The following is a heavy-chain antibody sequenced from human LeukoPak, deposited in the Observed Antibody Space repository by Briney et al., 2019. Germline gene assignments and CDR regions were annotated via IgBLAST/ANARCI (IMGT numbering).Heavy chain of an antibody. D-gene: IGHD1-20*01. J-gene: IGHJ5*02. CDR2: LYSDGNT. CDR1: GFTVITND. CDR3: ARDHTTLTGHIQYFDP. Sequence: GGSLRLSCAASGFTVITNDMTWVRQAPGKGLEWVSVLYSDGNTKYADSVQGRFTISRDNSKNTLYLEMNSLSPDDTAVYYCARDHTTLTGHIQYFDPWGRGTLVTVSS. V-gene: IGHV3-53*01.